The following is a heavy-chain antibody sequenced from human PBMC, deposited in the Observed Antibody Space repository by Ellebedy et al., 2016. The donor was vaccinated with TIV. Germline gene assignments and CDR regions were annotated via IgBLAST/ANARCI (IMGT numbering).Heavy chain of an antibody. CDR2: ISSRGSYI. D-gene: IGHD4-17*01. Sequence: GESLKISCAASGFTFSSYAMTWVRQAPGKGLEWVSSISSRGSYIFYADSVKGRFIISRDNARNSLYLQMNSLRAEDTAVYYCTRDPPGDYLTYFDYWGQGTLVTVSS. CDR3: TRDPPGDYLTYFDY. CDR1: GFTFSSYA. V-gene: IGHV3-21*01. J-gene: IGHJ4*02.